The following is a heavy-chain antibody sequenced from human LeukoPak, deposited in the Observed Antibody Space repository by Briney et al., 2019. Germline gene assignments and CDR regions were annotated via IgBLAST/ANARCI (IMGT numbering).Heavy chain of an antibody. J-gene: IGHJ4*02. D-gene: IGHD6-13*01. CDR3: VYSSSWYSVVGY. Sequence: PGGSLRLSCAASGFTFSSYGMHWVRQAPGKGLEWVAVISYDGSNKYYADSVKGRFTISRDNSKNTLYLQMNSLRAEDTAVYYCVYSSSWYSVVGYWGQGTLVTVSS. V-gene: IGHV3-30*19. CDR1: GFTFSSYG. CDR2: ISYDGSNK.